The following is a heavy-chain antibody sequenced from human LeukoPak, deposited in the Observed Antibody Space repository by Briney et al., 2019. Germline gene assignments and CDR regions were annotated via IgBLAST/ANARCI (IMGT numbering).Heavy chain of an antibody. CDR1: GFTFDDYA. V-gene: IGHV3-9*01. J-gene: IGHJ2*01. CDR3: AKSRLMTLSYWYFDL. D-gene: IGHD6-25*01. CDR2: IRCNSDTK. Sequence: GRSLRLSCAASGFTFDDYAMPWVRQAPGKGLEWVSGIRCNSDTKAYADSVKGRFTISRDNAKNSLYLEMNSLRHEDTALYYCAKSRLMTLSYWYFDLWGRGTLVTVSS.